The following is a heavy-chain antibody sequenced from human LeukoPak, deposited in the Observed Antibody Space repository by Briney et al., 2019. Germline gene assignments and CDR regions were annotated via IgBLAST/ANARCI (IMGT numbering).Heavy chain of an antibody. Sequence: PSETLSLTCTVYGGSISTWYWSWIRQPPGKGLEWIGYIYGSGNTNYNPSLKSRVTMSTDTSKNQFSLNLTSVTAADTATYYCARETSLPGFASGLGFNYWGQGILVTVSS. J-gene: IGHJ4*02. V-gene: IGHV4-59*01. D-gene: IGHD6-19*01. CDR2: IYGSGNT. CDR3: ARETSLPGFASGLGFNY. CDR1: GGSISTWY.